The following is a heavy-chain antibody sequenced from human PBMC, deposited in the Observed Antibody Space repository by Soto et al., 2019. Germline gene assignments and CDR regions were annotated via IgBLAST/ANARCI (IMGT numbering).Heavy chain of an antibody. CDR2: ISGSGVST. CDR1: GFTFSSYV. J-gene: IGHJ4*02. CDR3: AKDRRSVGPTGFDS. D-gene: IGHD1-26*01. Sequence: PGGSLRLSCAASGFTFSSYVMSWVRQAPGKGLEWVSAISGSGVSTYYADSVKGQFTVSRDNSKNTLFLQMNSLRAEDTAVYYCAKDRRSVGPTGFDSWGQGTLVTVSS. V-gene: IGHV3-23*01.